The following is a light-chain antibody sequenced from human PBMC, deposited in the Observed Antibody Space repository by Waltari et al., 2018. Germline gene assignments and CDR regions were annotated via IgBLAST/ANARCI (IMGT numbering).Light chain of an antibody. CDR2: GAS. CDR1: QRINSN. J-gene: IGKJ1*01. CDR3: QQYNNWPRT. V-gene: IGKV3-15*01. Sequence: EIVMTQSPATLSVSPGERATLACRASQRINSNLAWYQQKPGQAPRLLIYGASTRATGIPARFAGTASGKEFTLTIISLQSEDFAVYYCQQYNNWPRTFGQGTKVEIK.